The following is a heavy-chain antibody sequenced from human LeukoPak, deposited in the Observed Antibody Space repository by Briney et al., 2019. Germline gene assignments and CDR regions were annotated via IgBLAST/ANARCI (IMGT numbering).Heavy chain of an antibody. CDR3: AKDARGFDY. CDR1: GLTFDDYA. CDR2: ISWNGRSI. J-gene: IGHJ4*02. V-gene: IGHV3-9*01. Sequence: GRSLRLSCAASGLTFDDYAMHWVRQAPGKGLEWVSGISWNGRSIGYADSVKGRFTISRDNAKNSLYLQMNSLRAEDTALYYCAKDARGFDYWGQGTLVTVSS.